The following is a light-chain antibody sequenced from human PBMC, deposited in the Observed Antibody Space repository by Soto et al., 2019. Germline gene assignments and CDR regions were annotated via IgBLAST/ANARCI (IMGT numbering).Light chain of an antibody. V-gene: IGKV3-20*01. J-gene: IGKJ2*01. CDR2: GAS. Sequence: EIVLTQSPGTLSLSPGERATLSCRASQSVSSSYLAWYQQKPGQAPRLLIYGASSSATGIPDRFSGSGSGTGFTLAITTLEPEDFAVYYCQQYDSSLYSFGQGPKLEIK. CDR3: QQYDSSLYS. CDR1: QSVSSSY.